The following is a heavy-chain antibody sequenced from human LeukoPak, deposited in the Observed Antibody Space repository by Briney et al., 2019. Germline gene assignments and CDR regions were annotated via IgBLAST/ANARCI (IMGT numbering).Heavy chain of an antibody. CDR1: GLTFSSYA. D-gene: IGHD3-10*01. V-gene: IGHV3-23*01. CDR3: AKIHGSGSYYRPNFDY. CDR2: ISTSDSST. Sequence: GGSLRLSCAASGLTFSSYAMSWVRQAPGKGLEWVSAISTSDSSTYYADSEKGRFTISRDNSKNTLYLQMNSLRAEDTAVYYCAKIHGSGSYYRPNFDYWGQGTLVTVSS. J-gene: IGHJ4*02.